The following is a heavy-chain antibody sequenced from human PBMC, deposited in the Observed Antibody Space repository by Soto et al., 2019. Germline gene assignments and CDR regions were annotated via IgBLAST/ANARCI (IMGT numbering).Heavy chain of an antibody. J-gene: IGHJ4*02. CDR1: GGSVSNYY. CDR2: IYNRGNT. Sequence: SETLSLTCTVSGGSVSNYYWSWIRQPAGKGLEWIGRIYNRGNTNNNPSLKSRVTMSIDPSRNQFSLKLTAVTAADTAVYYCARDSPLVPFDNWGQGMLVTVSS. CDR3: ARDSPLVPFDN. V-gene: IGHV4-4*07.